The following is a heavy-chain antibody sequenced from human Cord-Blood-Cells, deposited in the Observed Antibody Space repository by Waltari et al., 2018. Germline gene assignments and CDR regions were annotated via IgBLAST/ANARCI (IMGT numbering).Heavy chain of an antibody. CDR2: INHSGST. CDR1: GGSFSGYY. D-gene: IGHD6-19*01. CDR3: ARGGIAVAGFDY. V-gene: IGHV4-34*01. J-gene: IGHJ4*02. Sequence: QVQLQQWGAGLLKPSETLSLTCAVYGGSFSGYYWSWIRQPPGKGLEWIGEINHSGSTTYTPSLKSRVTISVDTSKNQFSLKLSSVTAADTAVYYCARGGIAVAGFDYWGQGTLVTVSS.